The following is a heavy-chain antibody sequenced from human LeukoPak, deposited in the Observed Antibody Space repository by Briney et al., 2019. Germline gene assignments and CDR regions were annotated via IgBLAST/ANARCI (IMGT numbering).Heavy chain of an antibody. CDR3: ARVGLYYYDSSGPVYYYGMDI. CDR1: GFTFSSYW. J-gene: IGHJ6*02. CDR2: INSDGSST. D-gene: IGHD3-22*01. V-gene: IGHV3-74*01. Sequence: PGGSLRLSCAASGFTFSSYWMHWVRQAPGKGLVWVSRINSDGSSTSYADSVKGRFTISRDNAKNTLYLQMNSLRAEDTAVYYCARVGLYYYDSSGPVYYYGMDIWGQGTTVTVSS.